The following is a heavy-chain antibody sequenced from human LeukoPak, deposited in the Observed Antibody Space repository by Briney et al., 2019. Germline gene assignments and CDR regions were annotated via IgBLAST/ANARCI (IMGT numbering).Heavy chain of an antibody. Sequence: PGRSLRLSCAASGFTFSSYGMHWVRQAPGKGLEWVAVISYDGSSKYYADSVKGRFTISRDNSKNTLYLQMNSLRAEDTAVYYCARSGVPAAMFDYYYYGMDVWGKGTTVTVSS. J-gene: IGHJ6*04. CDR3: ARSGVPAAMFDYYYYGMDV. CDR1: GFTFSSYG. D-gene: IGHD2-2*01. CDR2: ISYDGSSK. V-gene: IGHV3-30*03.